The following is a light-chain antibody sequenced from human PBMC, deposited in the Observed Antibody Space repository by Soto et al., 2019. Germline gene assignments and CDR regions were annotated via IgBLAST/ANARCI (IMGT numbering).Light chain of an antibody. CDR3: QQSYSTPIT. Sequence: DIPMTQSPSSLSASVGDRVTITCRASQSISSYLNWYQQKPGKAPKLLIYAASSLQSGVPSRFSGSGSGTDFTLTTSSLQPEDFANYYFQQSYSTPITFGQGTRREIK. CDR1: QSISSY. CDR2: AAS. V-gene: IGKV1-39*01. J-gene: IGKJ5*01.